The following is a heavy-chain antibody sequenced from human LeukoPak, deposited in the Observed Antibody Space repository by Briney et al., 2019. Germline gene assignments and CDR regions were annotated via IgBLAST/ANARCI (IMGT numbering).Heavy chain of an antibody. Sequence: GGSLRLSCAASGFTFSSYWMSWVRQAPGKGLEWVANIKQDGSEKYYVDSVKGRFTISRDNAKNSLYLQVNSLRAEDTAVYYCARERGKLGYCSSTSCYGAFDIWGQGTMVTVSS. D-gene: IGHD2-2*01. CDR3: ARERGKLGYCSSTSCYGAFDI. V-gene: IGHV3-7*01. J-gene: IGHJ3*02. CDR2: IKQDGSEK. CDR1: GFTFSSYW.